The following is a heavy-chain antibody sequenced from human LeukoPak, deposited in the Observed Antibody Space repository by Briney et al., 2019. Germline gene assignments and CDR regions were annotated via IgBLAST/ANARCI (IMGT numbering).Heavy chain of an antibody. CDR2: ISGSGGST. CDR3: AKEMGATFRGRFDP. J-gene: IGHJ5*02. Sequence: GGSLRLSCAVSGFTFSSYAMSWVRQAPGKGLEWVSAISGSGGSTYYADSAKGRFTISRDNSKNTLYLQMNSLRAEDTAVYYCAKEMGATFRGRFDPWGQGALVTVSS. D-gene: IGHD1-26*01. V-gene: IGHV3-23*01. CDR1: GFTFSSYA.